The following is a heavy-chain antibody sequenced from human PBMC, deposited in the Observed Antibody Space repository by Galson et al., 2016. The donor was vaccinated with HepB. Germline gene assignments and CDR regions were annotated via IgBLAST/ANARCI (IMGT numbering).Heavy chain of an antibody. CDR1: GFSFTSHW. CDR3: ARLYCSGGTCHSVVDI. Sequence: QSGAEVKKPGESLKISCKGSGFSFTSHWIGWVRQMPGKGLEWMGIIYPGDNDTRYSPSFQGQVTISADKSISTAYLQWSALKASDTATYYCARLYCSGGTCHSVVDIWGQGTTVTVSS. D-gene: IGHD2-15*01. V-gene: IGHV5-51*01. J-gene: IGHJ6*02. CDR2: IYPGDNDT.